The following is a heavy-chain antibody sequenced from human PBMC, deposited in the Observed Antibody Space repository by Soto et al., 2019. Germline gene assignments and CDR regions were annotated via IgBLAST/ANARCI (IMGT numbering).Heavy chain of an antibody. CDR3: ESPLPNRGSYSVLAG. Sequence: ASVKVSCKASGYTFTSYYMHWVRQAPGQGLEWMGIINPSGGSTSYAQKFQGRVTMTRDTSTSTVYMELSSLRSEDTAVYYCESPLPNRGSYSVLAGGGKEPLVTAS. CDR2: INPSGGST. CDR1: GYTFTSYY. J-gene: IGHJ4*02. D-gene: IGHD3-16*01. V-gene: IGHV1-46*01.